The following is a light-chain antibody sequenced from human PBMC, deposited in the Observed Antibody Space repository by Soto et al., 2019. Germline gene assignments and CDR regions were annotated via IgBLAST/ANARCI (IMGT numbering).Light chain of an antibody. CDR3: SSYTSTYTVV. Sequence: QSALTQPASVSGSPGQSINISCTGTSSDVGGYNYVSWYQQHPGKAPKLMIYDVSNRPSGVSNRFSGSKSGNTASLTISGLQAEDEADFYCSSYTSTYTVVFGGGTKLTVL. J-gene: IGLJ2*01. CDR1: SSDVGGYNY. V-gene: IGLV2-14*01. CDR2: DVS.